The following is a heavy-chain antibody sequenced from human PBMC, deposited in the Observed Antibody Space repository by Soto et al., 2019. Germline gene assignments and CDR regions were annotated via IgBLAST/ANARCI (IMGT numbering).Heavy chain of an antibody. Sequence: QVQLVQSGAEVKKPGASVKVSCKASGYTFTSYDINWVRQATGQGLEWKGWMNPNSGNTGYAQKYQGRVTMTRNTSISTAYMELSSLRSEDTAVYYCAREHSSSWRFDYWGQGTLVTVSS. V-gene: IGHV1-8*01. J-gene: IGHJ4*02. CDR3: AREHSSSWRFDY. CDR2: MNPNSGNT. D-gene: IGHD6-13*01. CDR1: GYTFTSYD.